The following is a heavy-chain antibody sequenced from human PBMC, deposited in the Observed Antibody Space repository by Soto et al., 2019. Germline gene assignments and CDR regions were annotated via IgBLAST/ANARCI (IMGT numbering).Heavy chain of an antibody. CDR3: ARIIPRYCSGGTCYSLYYFDY. D-gene: IGHD2-15*01. V-gene: IGHV2-70*04. Sequence: SGPTLVNPTQTLTLTCTLSGYSLSTEGIRXSWIRQPPGKALEWLARIDWDDDKYYSTSLKTRLTISKDTSKNQVVLTMTNMDPVDTATYYCARIIPRYCSGGTCYSLYYFDYWGQGTLVTVSS. J-gene: IGHJ4*02. CDR1: GYSLSTEGIR. CDR2: IDWDDDK.